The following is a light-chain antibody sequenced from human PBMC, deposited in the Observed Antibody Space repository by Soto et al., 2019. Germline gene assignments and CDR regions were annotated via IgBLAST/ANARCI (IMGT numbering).Light chain of an antibody. V-gene: IGKV3-20*01. CDR2: GAS. J-gene: IGKJ1*01. CDR1: QSVSSSY. CDR3: QQYGSSPPWT. Sequence: EIVLTPSPGTLSLSPGERATLSCRASQSVSSSYLAWYQQKPGQAPRLLIYGASCRATGIPDRFSGIGSGTDFTLTISRLEPQDFAVYYCQQYGSSPPWTVGQGTKVDIK.